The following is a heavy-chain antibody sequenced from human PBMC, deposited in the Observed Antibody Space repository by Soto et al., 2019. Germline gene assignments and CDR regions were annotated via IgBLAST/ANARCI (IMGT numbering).Heavy chain of an antibody. CDR3: ARDRPPDL. V-gene: IGHV1-46*01. J-gene: IGHJ5*02. CDR1: GYTFTAYY. Sequence: QVQLVQSGAELKKPGASVKLSCKASGYTFTAYYVHWVRQAPGQRLEWMGTITPSSGDTTYAQKFRDRLTTTRDSSTNMVYMDLRSLTSEDTPVYFCARDRPPDLWGQGTLVTVSS. CDR2: ITPSSGDT.